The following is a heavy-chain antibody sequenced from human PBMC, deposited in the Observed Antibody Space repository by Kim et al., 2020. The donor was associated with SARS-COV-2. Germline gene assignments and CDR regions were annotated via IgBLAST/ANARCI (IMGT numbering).Heavy chain of an antibody. J-gene: IGHJ4*02. CDR2: ISSSGSTI. D-gene: IGHD1-26*01. V-gene: IGHV3-48*03. CDR3: ARDTLTPSYIVGAWD. CDR1: GFTFSSYD. Sequence: GGSLRLSCAASGFTFSSYDMNWVRQAPGKGLEWVSYISSSGSTIYYADSVKGRFTISRDNAKNSLYLQMNSLRAEDTAVYYCARDTLTPSYIVGAWDWGQGTLVTVSS.